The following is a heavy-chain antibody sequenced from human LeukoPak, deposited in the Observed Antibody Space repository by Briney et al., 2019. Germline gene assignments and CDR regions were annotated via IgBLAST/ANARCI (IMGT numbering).Heavy chain of an antibody. V-gene: IGHV3-11*01. CDR3: AREVRYTSSWYVFYYFDY. CDR2: ISSSGSTI. Sequence: GGSLRLSCAAPGITFSDHYMSWIRQAPGKGLEWVAHISSSGSTIEYADSVKGRFAISRDNAKNSLYLQMNSLRVEDTAVYYCAREVRYTSSWYVFYYFDYWGQGTLVTVSS. CDR1: GITFSDHY. J-gene: IGHJ4*02. D-gene: IGHD6-13*01.